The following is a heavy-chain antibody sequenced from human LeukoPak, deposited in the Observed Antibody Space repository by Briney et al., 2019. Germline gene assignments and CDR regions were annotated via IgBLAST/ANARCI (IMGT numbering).Heavy chain of an antibody. CDR3: ARGSGWYDY. CDR2: IKQDGSEK. CDR1: GFTFSSYA. D-gene: IGHD6-19*01. V-gene: IGHV3-7*01. J-gene: IGHJ4*02. Sequence: GGSLRLSCAASGFTFSSYAMSWVRQAPGKGLEWVANIKQDGSEKYYVDSVKGRFTISRDNAKNSLYLQMNSLRAEDTAVYYCARGSGWYDYWGQGTLVTVSS.